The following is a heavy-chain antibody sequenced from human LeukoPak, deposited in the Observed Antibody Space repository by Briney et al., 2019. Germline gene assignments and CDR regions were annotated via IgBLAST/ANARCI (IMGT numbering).Heavy chain of an antibody. V-gene: IGHV3-21*01. CDR3: ARSPTFRGWFDP. J-gene: IGHJ5*02. D-gene: IGHD2/OR15-2a*01. CDR1: GFTFSSYN. CDR2: ISIGTSFI. Sequence: GGSLRLSCATSGFTFSSYNMNWVRQARGKGLEWVEYISIGTSFIYYADSVKGRFTISRDNAKNSLYLQVNSLRAEDTAVYYCARSPTFRGWFDPWGQGTLVTVSS.